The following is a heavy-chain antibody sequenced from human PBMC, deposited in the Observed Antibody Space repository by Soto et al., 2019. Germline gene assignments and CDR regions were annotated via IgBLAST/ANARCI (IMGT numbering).Heavy chain of an antibody. J-gene: IGHJ5*01. CDR1: GGTFSSNT. Sequence: GASVKVSSKAPGGTFSSNTISWVRQAHGQGLEWMGRIIPILGIANYAQKFQGRVTITADKSTSTAYMELSSLRSEDTAVYYCARDLSEGPATAGFASWGQGTLVTVSS. D-gene: IGHD2-2*01. CDR2: IIPILGIA. CDR3: ARDLSEGPATAGFAS. V-gene: IGHV1-69*04.